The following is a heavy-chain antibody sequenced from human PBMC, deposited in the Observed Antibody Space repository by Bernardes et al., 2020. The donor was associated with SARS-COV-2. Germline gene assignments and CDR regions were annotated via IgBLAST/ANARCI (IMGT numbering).Heavy chain of an antibody. CDR2: INPDGTTT. CDR1: GFTFGSYW. J-gene: IGHJ4*02. V-gene: IGHV3-74*01. Sequence: GGSLRLSCAASGFTFGSYWLYWVRQPPGKGLMWVSLINPDGTTTNYVDSVRGRFTISRDNAKNTLYLQMNSLRVEDTAVYYCARDNNLNFDYWGQGALVTVSS. CDR3: ARDNNLNFDY. D-gene: IGHD1-20*01.